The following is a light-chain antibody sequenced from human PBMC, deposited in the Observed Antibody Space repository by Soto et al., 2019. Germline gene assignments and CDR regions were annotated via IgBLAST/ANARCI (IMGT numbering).Light chain of an antibody. J-gene: IGKJ5*01. V-gene: IGKV3-20*01. CDR2: GAS. Sequence: VLTQSPGTLSLSPGERATLSCRASQSFSSSYLAWYQQKPGQAPRLLIYGASSRATGIPDRFSGSGSGTDFTLTISRLEPEDFAVYYCQHYDRSHPAITFGQGTLLEI. CDR1: QSFSSSY. CDR3: QHYDRSHPAIT.